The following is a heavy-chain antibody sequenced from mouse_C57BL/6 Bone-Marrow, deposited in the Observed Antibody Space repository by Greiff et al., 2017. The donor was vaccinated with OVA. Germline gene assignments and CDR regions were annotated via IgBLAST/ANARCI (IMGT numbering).Heavy chain of an antibody. J-gene: IGHJ2*01. V-gene: IGHV1-22*01. D-gene: IGHD1-1*01. Sequence: EVKLQESGPELVKPGASVKMSCKASGYTFTDYNMHWVKQSHGKSLEWIGYINPNNGGTSYNQKFKGKATLTVNKSSSTAYMELRSLTSEDSAVYYCAPITTVVARGYWGQGTTLTVSS. CDR2: INPNNGGT. CDR3: APITTVVARGY. CDR1: GYTFTDYN.